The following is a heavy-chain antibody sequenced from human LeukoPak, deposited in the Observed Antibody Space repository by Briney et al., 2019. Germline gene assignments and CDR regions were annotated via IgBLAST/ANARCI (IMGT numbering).Heavy chain of an antibody. CDR1: GFTFSSYA. CDR2: ISSNGGST. Sequence: PGGSLRLSCAASGFTFSSYAMHWVRQAPGKGLEYVSAISSNGGSTYYANSVKGRFTISRDNSKNTLYLQMGSLRAEDMAVYYCARTHPREPPNYYYGMDVWCQGTTVTVS. CDR3: ARTHPREPPNYYYGMDV. J-gene: IGHJ6*02. V-gene: IGHV3-64*01.